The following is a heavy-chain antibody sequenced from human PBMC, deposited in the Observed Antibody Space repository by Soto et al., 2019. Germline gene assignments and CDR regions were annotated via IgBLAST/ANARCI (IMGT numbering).Heavy chain of an antibody. J-gene: IGHJ6*02. CDR3: ARSDLGLRGYYYYGMDV. Sequence: SETLSLTCAVYGGSFSGYYWSWIRQPPGKGLEWIGEINHSGSTNYNPSLKSRVTISVDTSKIQFSLKLSSVTAADTAVYYCARSDLGLRGYYYYGMDVWGQGTTVTVSS. D-gene: IGHD7-27*01. CDR2: INHSGST. CDR1: GGSFSGYY. V-gene: IGHV4-34*01.